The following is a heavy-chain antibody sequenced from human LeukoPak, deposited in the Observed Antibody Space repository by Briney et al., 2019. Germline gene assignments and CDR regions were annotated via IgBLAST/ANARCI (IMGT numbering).Heavy chain of an antibody. CDR1: GGSFSGYY. J-gene: IGHJ4*02. V-gene: IGHV4-34*01. Sequence: PSETLSLTCAVYGGSFSGYYWSWIRQPPGKGLEWIGEINHSGSTNYNPSLKSRVTISVDTSKNQFSLKLSSVTAADTAVYYCARVPDYYDSSGYYGGYFDYWGQGTLVTVSS. D-gene: IGHD3-22*01. CDR2: INHSGST. CDR3: ARVPDYYDSSGYYGGYFDY.